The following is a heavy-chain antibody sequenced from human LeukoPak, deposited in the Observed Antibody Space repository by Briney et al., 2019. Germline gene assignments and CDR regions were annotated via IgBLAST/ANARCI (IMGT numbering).Heavy chain of an antibody. CDR2: IIPILGIA. J-gene: IGHJ4*02. Sequence: SVKVSCKASGYTFTGYYMHWVRQAPGQGLEWMGRIIPILGIANYAQKFQGRVTITADKSTSTAYMELSSLRSEDTAVYYCARGRSYGTFDYWGQGTLVTVSS. CDR1: GYTFTGYY. V-gene: IGHV1-69*02. D-gene: IGHD5-18*01. CDR3: ARGRSYGTFDY.